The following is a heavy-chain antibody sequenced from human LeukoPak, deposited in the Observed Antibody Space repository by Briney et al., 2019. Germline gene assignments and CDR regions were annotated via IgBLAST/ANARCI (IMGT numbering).Heavy chain of an antibody. CDR1: GGSFSGYY. Sequence: SETLSLTCAVYGGSFSGYYWSWIRQPPGKGLEWIGEINHSGSTNYNPSLKSRVTISVDTSKNQFSLKLSSVTAADTAVYYCAGAPGITMIVVWGQGTLVTVSS. D-gene: IGHD3-22*01. CDR3: AGAPGITMIVV. CDR2: INHSGST. J-gene: IGHJ4*02. V-gene: IGHV4-34*01.